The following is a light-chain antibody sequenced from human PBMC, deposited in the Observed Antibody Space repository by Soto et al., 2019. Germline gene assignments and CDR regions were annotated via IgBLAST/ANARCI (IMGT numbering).Light chain of an antibody. J-gene: IGKJ1*01. V-gene: IGKV3-20*01. CDR2: GAS. CDR3: QQYGSSVKT. Sequence: ESVLTQSPGTLSLSPGERATLSCRASQSVSSNYLAWYQQKPGQAPRLLTFGASNRATDIPDRFSGSGSGTDFTLTISRLEPEDFAVYFCQQYGSSVKTFGQGTKVDIK. CDR1: QSVSSNY.